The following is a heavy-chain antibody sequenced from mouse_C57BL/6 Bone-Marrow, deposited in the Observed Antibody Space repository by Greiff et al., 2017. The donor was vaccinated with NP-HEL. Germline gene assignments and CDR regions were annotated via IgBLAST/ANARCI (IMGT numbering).Heavy chain of an antibody. CDR3: AGPYDYDVAWFAY. J-gene: IGHJ3*01. CDR2: ISSGGSYT. V-gene: IGHV5-6*02. D-gene: IGHD2-4*01. Sequence: DVKLVESGGDLVKPGGSLKLSCAASGFTFSSYGMSWVRQTPDKRLEWVATISSGGSYTYYPDSVKGRFTISRDNATNTLYLQMSSLKSEDTAMYYCAGPYDYDVAWFAYWGRGTRVTVSA. CDR1: GFTFSSYG.